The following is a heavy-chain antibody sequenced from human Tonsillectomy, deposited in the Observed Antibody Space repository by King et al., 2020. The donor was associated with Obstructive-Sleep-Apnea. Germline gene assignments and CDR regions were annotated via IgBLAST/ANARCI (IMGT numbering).Heavy chain of an antibody. CDR2: ICGRGSST. J-gene: IGHJ3*02. Sequence: VQLVGSGGGLVQPGGSLRLSCAASGFTFSSDSINWGRPGPGEGVGWVSAICGRGSSTYYADSVKGRVTISRDNSKNTLYLQMNSLRAEDTALYYCAKEQSTVGGNGAFDIWGQGTMVTVSS. CDR3: AKEQSTVGGNGAFDI. CDR1: GFTFSSDS. V-gene: IGHV3-23*04. D-gene: IGHD6-19*01.